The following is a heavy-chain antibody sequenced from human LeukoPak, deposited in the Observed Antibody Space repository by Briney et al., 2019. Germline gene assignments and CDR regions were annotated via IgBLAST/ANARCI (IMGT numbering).Heavy chain of an antibody. CDR1: GGSISSYF. CDR3: ASSLTSTTYAFDI. CDR2: IYYSGST. D-gene: IGHD2-2*01. J-gene: IGHJ3*02. Sequence: SETLSLTCTVSGGSISSYFWSWIRRPPGKELEWIGYIYYSGSTNYNPSLKSRVAISIDTSKNQFSLKLTSATAADTAVYYCASSLTSTTYAFDIWGQGTMVTVSS. V-gene: IGHV4-59*01.